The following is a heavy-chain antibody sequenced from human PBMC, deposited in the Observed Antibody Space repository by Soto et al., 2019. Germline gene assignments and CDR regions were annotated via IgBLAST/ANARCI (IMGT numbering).Heavy chain of an antibody. Sequence: GGSLRLSCVGSGFTFSIYDMNWVRQAPGKGLEWLSYISLSSTIYYADSMKGRFTISRDNAKNSLYLQMNSLRDEDTAVYYCARGYDRTKWGQGTLVTVSS. CDR1: GFTFSIYD. J-gene: IGHJ4*02. CDR2: ISLSSTI. V-gene: IGHV3-48*02. D-gene: IGHD3-22*01. CDR3: ARGYDRTK.